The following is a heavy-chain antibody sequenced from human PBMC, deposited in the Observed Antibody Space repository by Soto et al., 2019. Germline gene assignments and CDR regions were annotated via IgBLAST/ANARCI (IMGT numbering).Heavy chain of an antibody. CDR3: AKSRSVEDAFDI. CDR2: IRGRGGDT. Sequence: GGSLRLSCADSGFTFNKYAMSWVRQAPGKGLEWVSAIRGRGGDTYYADSVKGRFTISRDNSKNTLDLQMNSLRAEDTAIYYCAKSRSVEDAFDIWGQGTMVTVSS. CDR1: GFTFNKYA. J-gene: IGHJ3*02. V-gene: IGHV3-23*01.